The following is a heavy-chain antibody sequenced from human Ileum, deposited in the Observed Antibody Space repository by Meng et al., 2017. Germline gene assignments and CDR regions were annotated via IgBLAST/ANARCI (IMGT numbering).Heavy chain of an antibody. Sequence: QVHRQEWGPGLVEPSGTLSLTCTVSGGSISSSFYWSWVRQSPGKGLEWIGQIYLAGSPNYNPSLESRVTISVDKSKNQFSLRLTSVTAADTAIFYCVRHGGKYFDSWGQGTLVTVSS. V-gene: IGHV4-4*02. D-gene: IGHD2-15*01. CDR2: IYLAGSP. CDR3: VRHGGKYFDS. J-gene: IGHJ4*02. CDR1: GGSISSSFY.